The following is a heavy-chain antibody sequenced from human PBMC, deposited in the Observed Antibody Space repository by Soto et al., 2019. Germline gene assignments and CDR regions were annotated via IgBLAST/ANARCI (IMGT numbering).Heavy chain of an antibody. J-gene: IGHJ4*02. CDR1: GFTFSSYA. D-gene: IGHD3-3*01. CDR2: ISYDGSNK. Sequence: QVQLVESGGGVVQPGRSLRLSCAASGFTFSSYAMHWVRQAPGKGLEWVAVISYDGSNKYYADSVKGRFTISRDNSKNTLYLQMNSLRAEDTAVYYCARDHSDFWSGYYGAFDYWGQVTLVTVSS. CDR3: ARDHSDFWSGYYGAFDY. V-gene: IGHV3-30-3*01.